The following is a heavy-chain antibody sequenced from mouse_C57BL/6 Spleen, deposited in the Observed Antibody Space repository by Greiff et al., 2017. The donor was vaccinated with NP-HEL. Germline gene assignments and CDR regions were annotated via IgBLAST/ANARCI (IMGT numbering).Heavy chain of an antibody. D-gene: IGHD1-1*01. V-gene: IGHV1-78*01. Sequence: VQLQQSDAELVKPGASVKISCKVSGYTFTDHTIHWMKQRPEQGLEWIGYIYPRDGSTKYNEKFKGKATLTADTSSSTAYMQLNSLTSEDSAVFFCARSGYYYGSSYWDFDVWGTGTTVTVSS. CDR3: ARSGYYYGSSYWDFDV. CDR1: GYTFTDHT. CDR2: IYPRDGST. J-gene: IGHJ1*03.